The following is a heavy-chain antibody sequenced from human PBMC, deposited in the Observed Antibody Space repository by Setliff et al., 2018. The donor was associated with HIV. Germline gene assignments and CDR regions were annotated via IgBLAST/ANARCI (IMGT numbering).Heavy chain of an antibody. D-gene: IGHD3-10*01. J-gene: IGHJ5*02. CDR3: ARDLRPMWFGERNWFDP. V-gene: IGHV3-21*01. CDR1: GFTFSSYS. CDR2: ISSSSSYI. Sequence: PGGSLRLSCAASGFTFSSYSMNWVRQAPGKGLEWVSSISSSSSYIYYADSVKGRFTISRDNAKNSLYLQMNSLRAEDTAVYYCARDLRPMWFGERNWFDPWGQGTLVTVSS.